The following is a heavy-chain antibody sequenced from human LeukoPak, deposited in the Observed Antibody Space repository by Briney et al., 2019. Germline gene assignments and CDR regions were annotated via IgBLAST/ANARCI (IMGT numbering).Heavy chain of an antibody. CDR3: ARRIVGATYGMDV. Sequence: GESLKISRKGSGYSFTSYWIGWVRQMPGKGLEWMGIIYPGDSDTRYSPSFQGQVTISADKSISTAYLQWSSLKASDTAMYYCARRIVGATYGMDVWGQGTTVTVSS. J-gene: IGHJ6*02. D-gene: IGHD1-26*01. V-gene: IGHV5-51*01. CDR2: IYPGDSDT. CDR1: GYSFTSYW.